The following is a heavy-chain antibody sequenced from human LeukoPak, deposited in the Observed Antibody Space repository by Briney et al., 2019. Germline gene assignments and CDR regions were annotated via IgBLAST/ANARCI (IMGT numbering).Heavy chain of an antibody. Sequence: PGGSLRLSCAASGFTFSSYWMSWVRQAPGKGLEWVANIKQDGSEKYYVDSVKGRFTISRDNAKNSLSLQMNSLRAEDTAVYYCARGKLLRYFAWLSYGMDVWGKGTTVTVSS. CDR3: ARGKLLRYFAWLSYGMDV. J-gene: IGHJ6*04. V-gene: IGHV3-7*03. CDR2: IKQDGSEK. D-gene: IGHD3-9*01. CDR1: GFTFSSYW.